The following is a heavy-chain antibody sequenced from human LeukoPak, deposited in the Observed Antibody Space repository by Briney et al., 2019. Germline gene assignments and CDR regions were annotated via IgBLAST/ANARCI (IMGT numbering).Heavy chain of an antibody. CDR2: ISGSGGST. V-gene: IGHV3-23*01. J-gene: IGHJ4*02. Sequence: GGSLRLSCAASGFTFSSYAMSWVRQAPGKGLEWVSAISGSGGSTYYADSVKGRFTISRDNSKNTLYLQMNSLRAEDTAVYYCAREGDYYCSGGSCYDYWGQGTLVTVSS. CDR3: AREGDYYCSGGSCYDY. D-gene: IGHD2-15*01. CDR1: GFTFSSYA.